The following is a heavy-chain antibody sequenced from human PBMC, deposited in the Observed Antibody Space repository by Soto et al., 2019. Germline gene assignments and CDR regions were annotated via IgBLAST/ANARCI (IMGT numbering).Heavy chain of an antibody. CDR2: INAGNGNT. Sequence: ASVKVSCKASGYTFTSYAMHWVRQAPGQRLEWMGWINAGNGNTKYSQKFQGRVTITRDTSASTAYMELSSLRSEDTAVYYCARGARYRYGGLGGVEYWVQGTLVTVSS. CDR1: GYTFTSYA. D-gene: IGHD5-18*01. V-gene: IGHV1-3*01. CDR3: ARGARYRYGGLGGVEY. J-gene: IGHJ4*02.